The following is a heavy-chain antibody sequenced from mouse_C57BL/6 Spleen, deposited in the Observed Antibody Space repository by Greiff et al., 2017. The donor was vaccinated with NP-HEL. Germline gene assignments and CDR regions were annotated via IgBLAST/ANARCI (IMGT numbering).Heavy chain of an antibody. CDR2: IYPGDGDT. CDR3: ARGYLDY. V-gene: IGHV1-82*01. Sequence: QVPLQQSGPELVKPGASVKISCKASGYAFSSSWMNWVKQRPGKGLEWIGRIYPGDGDTNYNGKFKGKATLTADKSSSTAYMQLSSLTSEDSAVYFCARGYLDYWGQGTTLTVSS. J-gene: IGHJ2*01. CDR1: GYAFSSSW.